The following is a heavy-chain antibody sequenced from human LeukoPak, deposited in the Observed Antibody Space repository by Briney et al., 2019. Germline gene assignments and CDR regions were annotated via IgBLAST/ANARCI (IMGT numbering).Heavy chain of an antibody. D-gene: IGHD6-13*01. CDR1: GFTFSSYA. V-gene: IGHV3-33*08. Sequence: PGGSLRLSCAASGFTFSSYAMSWVRQAPGKGLEWVAVIWYDGSNKYYADSVKGRFTISRDNSKNTLYLQMNSLRAEDTAVYYCARDGSSSWPGFSDYWGQGTLVTVSS. CDR2: IWYDGSNK. J-gene: IGHJ4*02. CDR3: ARDGSSSWPGFSDY.